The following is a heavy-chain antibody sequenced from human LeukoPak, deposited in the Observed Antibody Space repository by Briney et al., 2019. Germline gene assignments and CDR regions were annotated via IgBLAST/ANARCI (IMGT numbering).Heavy chain of an antibody. V-gene: IGHV4-39*01. CDR3: ARQGGGDSSSWYASGDWYFDL. Sequence: SETLSLTCTVSGGSISGSSYYWGWIRQPPGKGLEWIGSIYYSGSTYYNPSLKSRVTISVDTSKNQFSLKLSSVTAADTAVYYCARQGGGDSSSWYASGDWYFDLWGRGTLVTVSS. D-gene: IGHD6-13*01. CDR2: IYYSGST. J-gene: IGHJ2*01. CDR1: GGSISGSSYY.